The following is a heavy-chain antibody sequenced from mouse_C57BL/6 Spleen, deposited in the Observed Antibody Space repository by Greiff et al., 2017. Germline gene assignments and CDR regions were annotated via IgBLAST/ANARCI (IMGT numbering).Heavy chain of an antibody. Sequence: QVQLQQSGPELVKPGASVKISCKASGYAFSSSWMNWVKQRPGKGLEWIGRIYPGDGDTNYNGKFKGKATLTADKSSSTAYMQLSSLTSEDSAVYFCAREGVYDGYYYWYFDVWGTGTTVTVSS. V-gene: IGHV1-82*01. J-gene: IGHJ1*03. CDR3: AREGVYDGYYYWYFDV. CDR2: IYPGDGDT. CDR1: GYAFSSSW. D-gene: IGHD2-3*01.